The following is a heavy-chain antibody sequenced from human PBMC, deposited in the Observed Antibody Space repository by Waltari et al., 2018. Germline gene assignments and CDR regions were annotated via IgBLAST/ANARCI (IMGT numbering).Heavy chain of an antibody. CDR3: AIYGPGDSSVDY. CDR1: GGSISSGSYY. D-gene: IGHD6-19*01. Sequence: QVQLQESGPGLVKPSQTLSLTCTVSGGSISSGSYYWSWIRQPAGKGLEWIGRISTSGCTNYNPSLKSRVTISVDTSKNQCSLKLSSGTAADTALYYCAIYGPGDSSVDYWGQGTLVTVSS. J-gene: IGHJ4*02. CDR2: ISTSGCT. V-gene: IGHV4-61*02.